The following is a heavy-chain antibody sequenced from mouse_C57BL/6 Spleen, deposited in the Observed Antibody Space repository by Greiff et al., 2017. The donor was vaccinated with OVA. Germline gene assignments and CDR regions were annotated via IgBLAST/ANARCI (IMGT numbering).Heavy chain of an antibody. CDR3: NTMNTYDMDY. J-gene: IGHJ4*01. CDR1: GFNIKDDY. D-gene: IGHD5-2*01. CDR2: IDPENGDT. V-gene: IGHV14-4*01. Sequence: EVKLQASGAALVRPGASVKLSCTASGFNIKDDYMHWVKQRPEQGLEWIGWIDPENGDTQYATKLQGKATITEDTSSNTAYLELSSLTSENTADYYWNTMNTYDMDYWGQGTTDTVSS.